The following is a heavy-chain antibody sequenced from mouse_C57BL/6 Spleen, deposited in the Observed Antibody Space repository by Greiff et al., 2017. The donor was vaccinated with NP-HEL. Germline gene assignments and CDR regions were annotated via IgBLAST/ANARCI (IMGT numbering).Heavy chain of an antibody. CDR1: GYTFTSYW. J-gene: IGHJ2*01. CDR3: ARQGPSYYFDY. CDR2: IYPSDSET. Sequence: VQLQQPGAELVRPGSSVKLSCKASGYTFTSYWMDWVKQRPGQGLEWIGNIYPSDSETHYNQKFKDKATLTVDKSSSTAYMQLSSLTSEDSAVYYCARQGPSYYFDYWGQGTTLTVSS. V-gene: IGHV1-61*01.